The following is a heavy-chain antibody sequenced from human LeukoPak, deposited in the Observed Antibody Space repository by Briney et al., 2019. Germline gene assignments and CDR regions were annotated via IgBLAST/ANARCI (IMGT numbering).Heavy chain of an antibody. CDR1: GYTFTSYA. CDR3: ARDHPDSSGYYLGVDY. Sequence: GASVKVSCKASGYTFTSYAMNWVRQAPGQGLGWMGWINTNTGNPTYAQGFTGRFVFSLDTSVSTAYLQISSLKAEDTAVYYCARDHPDSSGYYLGVDYWGQGTLVTVSS. V-gene: IGHV7-4-1*02. CDR2: INTNTGNP. J-gene: IGHJ4*02. D-gene: IGHD3-22*01.